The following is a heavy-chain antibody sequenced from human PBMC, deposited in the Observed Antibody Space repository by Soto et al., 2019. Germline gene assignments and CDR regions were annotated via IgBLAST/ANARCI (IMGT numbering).Heavy chain of an antibody. CDR1: GYTFTSYA. CDR2: INAGNGNT. CDR3: ARAKKQWLVPYYYYGMDV. J-gene: IGHJ6*02. D-gene: IGHD6-19*01. V-gene: IGHV1-3*01. Sequence: ASVKVSCKASGYTFTSYAMHWVRQAPGQRLEWMGWINAGNGNTEYSQKFQGRVTITRDTSASTAYMELSSLRSEDTAVYYCARAKKQWLVPYYYYGMDVWGQGTTVTVSS.